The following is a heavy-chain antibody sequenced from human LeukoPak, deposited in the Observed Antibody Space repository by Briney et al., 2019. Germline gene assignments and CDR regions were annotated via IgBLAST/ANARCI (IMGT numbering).Heavy chain of an antibody. CDR2: ISSSGSTK. D-gene: IGHD6-19*01. J-gene: IGHJ4*02. CDR1: GFTLSSYR. Sequence: GGSLRLSCTASGFTLSSYRMNWVRQAPGKGLEWVSFISSSGSTKYYADSVKGRFTIFRDIAKNSLYLQMNSLRAEDTAVYYCARDLETNNGWSPISYWGQGTLVTVSS. CDR3: ARDLETNNGWSPISY. V-gene: IGHV3-48*04.